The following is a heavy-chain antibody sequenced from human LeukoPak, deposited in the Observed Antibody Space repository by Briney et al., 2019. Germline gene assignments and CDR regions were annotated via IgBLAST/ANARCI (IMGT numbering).Heavy chain of an antibody. J-gene: IGHJ4*02. Sequence: SETLSLTCAVYGGSFSGHYWSWIRQPPGKGLEWIGEINHSGSTNYNPSLKSRVTISVDTSKNQFSLKLSSVTAADTAVYYCARDPRGPTGYNNSGRDSFDYWGQGTLVTVSS. CDR2: INHSGST. CDR1: GGSFSGHY. D-gene: IGHD3-22*01. V-gene: IGHV4-34*01. CDR3: ARDPRGPTGYNNSGRDSFDY.